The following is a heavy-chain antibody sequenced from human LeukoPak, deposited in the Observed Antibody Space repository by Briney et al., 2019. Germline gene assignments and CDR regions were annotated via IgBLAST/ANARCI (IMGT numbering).Heavy chain of an antibody. CDR2: ISYDGSNK. V-gene: IGHV3-30*18. CDR1: GFTFSSYG. D-gene: IGHD3-16*01. J-gene: IGHJ4*02. CDR3: AKDREGGL. Sequence: AGGSLRLSCAASGFTFSSYGMHCVRQAPGKGLEWVAVISYDGSNKYYADSVKGRFTISRDNSKNTLYLQMNSLRAEDTAMYYCAKDREGGLWGQGTLVTVSS.